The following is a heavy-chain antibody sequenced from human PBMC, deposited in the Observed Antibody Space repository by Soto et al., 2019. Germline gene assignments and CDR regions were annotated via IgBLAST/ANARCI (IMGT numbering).Heavy chain of an antibody. Sequence: QVQLQESGPGLVKPSETLSLTCTVSGGSISSYYWSWIRQPPGKGLEWIGYIFYSGSTNYNPSLKSRVTISVDTSKNQFSLKLSSVTAADTDVYYCARRWGTSSDFWGQGTLVTVSS. CDR3: ARRWGTSSDF. CDR1: GGSISSYY. J-gene: IGHJ4*02. D-gene: IGHD7-27*01. V-gene: IGHV4-59*01. CDR2: IFYSGST.